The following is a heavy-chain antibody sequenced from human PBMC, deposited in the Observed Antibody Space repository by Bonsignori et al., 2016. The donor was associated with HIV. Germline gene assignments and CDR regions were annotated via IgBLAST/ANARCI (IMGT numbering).Heavy chain of an antibody. D-gene: IGHD3-10*01. V-gene: IGHV3-48*02. CDR3: ARDSPLYGSGSYQNY. J-gene: IGHJ4*02. Sequence: WIRQPPGKGLEWVSYISSSSSTINYADSVKGRFTISRDDAKKSLYLQMNSLRDEDTAVYYCARDSPLYGSGSYQNYWGQGTLVTVSS. CDR2: ISSSSSTI.